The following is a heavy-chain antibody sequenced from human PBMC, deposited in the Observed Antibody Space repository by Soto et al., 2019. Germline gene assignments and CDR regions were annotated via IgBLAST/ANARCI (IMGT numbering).Heavy chain of an antibody. CDR1: GFTFADYA. D-gene: IGHD3-3*01. Sequence: EVQLAESGGGLVQPGRSLRLSCAASGFTFADYAMHWVRQVPGKGLEWVSGISWNSGSIGYADSVKGRFTISRDNAKNSLYLPMNSLRAADTDLYFCAKDLRRGSRSSGRPPVGPRAGIRGFLDYWGHGTLVTVSS. CDR2: ISWNSGSI. CDR3: AKDLRRGSRSSGRPPVGPRAGIRGFLDY. J-gene: IGHJ4*01. V-gene: IGHV3-9*01.